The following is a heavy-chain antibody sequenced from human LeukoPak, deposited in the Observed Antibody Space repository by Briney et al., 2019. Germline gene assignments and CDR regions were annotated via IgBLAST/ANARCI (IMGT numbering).Heavy chain of an antibody. D-gene: IGHD3-3*01. J-gene: IGHJ6*02. Sequence: GGSLRLSCAASGFTFDDYTMHWVRQAPGKGLEWVSLISWDGGSTYYADSVKGRFTISRDNSKNSLYLQMNSLRTEDTALYYCAKATIFGVVIDGMDVWGQGTTVTVSS. CDR1: GFTFDDYT. V-gene: IGHV3-43*01. CDR2: ISWDGGST. CDR3: AKATIFGVVIDGMDV.